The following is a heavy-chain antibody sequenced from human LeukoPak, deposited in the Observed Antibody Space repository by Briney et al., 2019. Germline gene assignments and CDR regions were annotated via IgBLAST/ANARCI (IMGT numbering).Heavy chain of an antibody. Sequence: PGGSLRLSCAASGVTFSSNAINRHRLAPRKGQKSVSDISNSGGSTYYADYAKGRFTISRDNSKNTLYRQMNSLRAEDTAVYYCAKDEVVYYYGSGSNWFDPWRQGTLVTVSS. D-gene: IGHD3-10*01. J-gene: IGHJ5*02. CDR1: GVTFSSNA. CDR2: ISNSGGST. V-gene: IGHV3-23*01. CDR3: AKDEVVYYYGSGSNWFDP.